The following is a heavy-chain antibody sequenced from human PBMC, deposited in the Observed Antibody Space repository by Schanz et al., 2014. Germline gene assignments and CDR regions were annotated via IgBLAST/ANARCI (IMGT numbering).Heavy chain of an antibody. Sequence: QVQLMQSGAEMKKPGASVKVSCKASGYSFTDFYIHWLRQAPGQGPEWLGWINPNSDGTKYAQKFEGRVSMTRDTSVNPAFLDMSSLTSDDTAVYYCARGDVTWFDPWGQGTLVTVSS. CDR1: GYSFTDFY. V-gene: IGHV1-2*02. CDR3: ARGDVTWFDP. J-gene: IGHJ5*02. CDR2: INPNSDGT.